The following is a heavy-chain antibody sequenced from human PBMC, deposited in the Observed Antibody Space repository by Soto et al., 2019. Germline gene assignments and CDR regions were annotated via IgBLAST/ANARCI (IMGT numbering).Heavy chain of an antibody. CDR3: ATSNGYLDN. CDR1: GFNFNIYS. D-gene: IGHD5-18*01. V-gene: IGHV3-48*02. J-gene: IGHJ4*02. CDR2: ITGGSTTM. Sequence: EVQLVESGGGLVQPGGSLRLSCAASGFNFNIYSMNWVRQAPGKGLEWVSYITGGSTTMYYADSVKGRFTISRDNAKNSLYLQMNSLRDEDTAVYYCATSNGYLDNWGQGTLVTVSS.